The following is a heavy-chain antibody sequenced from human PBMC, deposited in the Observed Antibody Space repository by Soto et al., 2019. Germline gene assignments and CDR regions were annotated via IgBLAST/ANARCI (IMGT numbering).Heavy chain of an antibody. J-gene: IGHJ5*02. Sequence: QVQLQESGPGLVKPSETLSLTCTVSGGSVSSGSYYWSWIRQPPGKGLEWIGYIYYSGSTNYNPSRKSRVTISVDTSKNQFSLKLSSVTAADTAVYYCAGGYSSSWYRWFDPWGQGTLVTVSS. CDR3: AGGYSSSWYRWFDP. V-gene: IGHV4-61*01. D-gene: IGHD6-13*01. CDR2: IYYSGST. CDR1: GGSVSSGSYY.